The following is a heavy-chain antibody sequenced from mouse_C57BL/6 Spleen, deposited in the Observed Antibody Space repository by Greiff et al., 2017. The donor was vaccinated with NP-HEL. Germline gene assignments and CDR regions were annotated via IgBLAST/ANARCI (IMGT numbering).Heavy chain of an antibody. D-gene: IGHD2-12*01. CDR3: TISYSAFAY. Sequence: EVQLQQSGAELVRPGASVKLSCTASGFNIKDDYMHWVKQRPEQGLEWIGWIDPENGDTEYASKFQGKATITADTSSNTAYLQLSSLTSEDTAVYYCTISYSAFAYWGQGTLVTVSA. CDR1: GFNIKDDY. J-gene: IGHJ3*01. CDR2: IDPENGDT. V-gene: IGHV14-4*01.